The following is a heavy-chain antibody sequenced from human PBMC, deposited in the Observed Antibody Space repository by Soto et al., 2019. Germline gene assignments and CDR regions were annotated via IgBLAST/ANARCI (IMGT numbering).Heavy chain of an antibody. Sequence: PGGSLRLSCAAYGFTFSNVWMSWVRQAPGKGLEWVGRVKSKSDGATTDYAAPVKGRFTVSRDDSQNTLSLQMDSLKIEDTAVYFCTTAAGGMWGADYWGQGTPVTVSS. CDR2: VKSKSDGATT. D-gene: IGHD1-26*01. J-gene: IGHJ4*02. CDR3: TTAAGGMWGADY. V-gene: IGHV3-15*01. CDR1: GFTFSNVW.